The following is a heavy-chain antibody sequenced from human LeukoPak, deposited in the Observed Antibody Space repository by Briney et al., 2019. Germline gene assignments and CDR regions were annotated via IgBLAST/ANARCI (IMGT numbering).Heavy chain of an antibody. J-gene: IGHJ4*02. V-gene: IGHV4-30-4*01. CDR2: IYYSGST. CDR1: GGSISSGDYY. Sequence: PSETLSLTCTVSGGSISSGDYYWSWIRQPPGKGLEWIGYIYYSGSTYYNPSLKSRVTISVDTSKNQFSLKLGSVTAADTAVYYCARHKADYYDSSGYYLVSKYYFDYWGQGTLVTVSS. CDR3: ARHKADYYDSSGYYLVSKYYFDY. D-gene: IGHD3-22*01.